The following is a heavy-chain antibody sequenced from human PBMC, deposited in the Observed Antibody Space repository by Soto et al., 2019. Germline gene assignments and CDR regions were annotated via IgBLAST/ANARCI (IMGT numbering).Heavy chain of an antibody. J-gene: IGHJ4*02. Sequence: QLQLQESGPGLVKPSETLSLTCAVSGGSISSSSYYWGWIRQPPGKGLEWIGSIYYSGSTYYTPSRQSRVAISVDTPKNQFSLKLNSVTAADTAVYYCARRTVNIRTFYSGLKTHCFDYWGQGTLVTVSS. CDR3: ARRTVNIRTFYSGLKTHCFDY. CDR2: IYYSGST. V-gene: IGHV4-39*01. CDR1: GGSISSSSYY. D-gene: IGHD6-19*01.